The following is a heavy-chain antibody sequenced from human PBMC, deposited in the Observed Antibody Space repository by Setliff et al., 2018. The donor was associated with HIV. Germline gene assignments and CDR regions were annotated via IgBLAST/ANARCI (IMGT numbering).Heavy chain of an antibody. D-gene: IGHD6-13*01. CDR2: IYYSGST. CDR3: ARDRIEVIAETPHDVFDI. J-gene: IGHJ3*02. CDR1: GDSVSSASYY. Sequence: SETLSLTCTVSGDSVSSASYYWSWIRQPPGKGREWIGYIYYSGSTYYNPSLKSRVTISVDTSKNQFSLKLSSVTAADTAVYYCARDRIEVIAETPHDVFDIWGRGTMVTVSS. V-gene: IGHV4-30-4*08.